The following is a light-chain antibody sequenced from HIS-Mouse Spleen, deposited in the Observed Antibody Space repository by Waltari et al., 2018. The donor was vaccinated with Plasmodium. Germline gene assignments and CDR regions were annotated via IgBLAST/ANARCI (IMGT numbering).Light chain of an antibody. Sequence: QSALTQPRSVSGSPGQSVTISCTGTSSDVGGYNYVSWYQQHPGKAPKLMFYDVSKRPSGVPDRFSGSNAGNTASLTISGLQAEDEADYYCCSYAGSYTYVFGTGTKVTVL. V-gene: IGLV2-11*01. CDR2: DVS. CDR3: CSYAGSYTYV. J-gene: IGLJ1*01. CDR1: SSDVGGYNY.